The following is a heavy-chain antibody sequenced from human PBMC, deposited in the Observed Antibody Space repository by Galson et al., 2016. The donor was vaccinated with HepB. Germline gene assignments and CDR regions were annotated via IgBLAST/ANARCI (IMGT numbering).Heavy chain of an antibody. CDR1: GFSVRDSGVG. CDR3: AHSFLWDNGYWSGFPSYGMDV. CDR2: IYWNDDK. V-gene: IGHV2-5*01. Sequence: PALVKPTQTLTLTCTFSGFSVRDSGVGVGWIRQPPGKALEWLSVIYWNDDKHYSPSLKSRLFIAKDTSKNQVFLTMTNMDPVDTATDYCAHSFLWDNGYWSGFPSYGMDVWGQGTTVTVS. D-gene: IGHD3-3*01. J-gene: IGHJ6*02.